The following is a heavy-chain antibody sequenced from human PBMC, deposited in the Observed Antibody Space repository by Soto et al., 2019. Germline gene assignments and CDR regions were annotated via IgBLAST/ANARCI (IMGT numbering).Heavy chain of an antibody. V-gene: IGHV3-23*01. J-gene: IGHJ4*02. Sequence: PGGSLRLSCAGSGFTLTRSAVSWVRQAPGKGLEWVSGISAGGGGTYYADSVKGRFTISRDVAKNTVYLQMNGLRVEDTAVYYCARREQWLENFDYWGQGTLVTVSS. D-gene: IGHD6-19*01. CDR2: ISAGGGGT. CDR1: GFTLTRSA. CDR3: ARREQWLENFDY.